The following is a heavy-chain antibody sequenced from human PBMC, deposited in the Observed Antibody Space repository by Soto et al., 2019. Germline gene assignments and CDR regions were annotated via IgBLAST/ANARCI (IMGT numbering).Heavy chain of an antibody. CDR2: ISGSGGST. CDR1: GFTFSSYG. D-gene: IGHD1-7*01. J-gene: IGHJ4*02. Sequence: QLLASGGGLVQTGGSLSLSCAASGFTFSSYGMSWVRQAAGKGLEWVSVISGSGGSTYYADSVKGRFTISRDNSNTTLYLQMNSLRAEDTAVYYCARPLHNWNSIPEYWGRGTLVTVSS. CDR3: ARPLHNWNSIPEY. V-gene: IGHV3-23*01.